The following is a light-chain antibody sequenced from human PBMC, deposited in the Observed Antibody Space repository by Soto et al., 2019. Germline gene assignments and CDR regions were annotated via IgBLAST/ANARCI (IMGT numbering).Light chain of an antibody. Sequence: QSALTQHASVSVSPGQSITISCTGTSSAVGNYNLVSWYQQHPGKAPKLLISESSKRPSGVSNRFSGSQSGNTASLTISGLQHEDEADYYCCSDAGSTPWVFGGGTKLTVL. CDR3: CSDAGSTPWV. V-gene: IGLV2-23*01. J-gene: IGLJ3*02. CDR1: SSAVGNYNL. CDR2: ESS.